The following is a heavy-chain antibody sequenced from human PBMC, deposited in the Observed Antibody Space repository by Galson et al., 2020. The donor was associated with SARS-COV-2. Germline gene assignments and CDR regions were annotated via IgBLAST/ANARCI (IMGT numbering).Heavy chain of an antibody. D-gene: IGHD3-10*01. CDR1: GFTFSHYY. Sequence: NSGGSLRLPCAASGFTFSHYYMSWIRQAPGKGLEWISYIDYAGSTIYYADSVKGRFTISRDNAKNSVYLQLNSLRAEDTAMYYCTRPFSSMVKGEEDAFDIWGQGTMVTVSS. J-gene: IGHJ3*02. V-gene: IGHV3-11*04. CDR2: IDYAGSTI. CDR3: TRPFSSMVKGEEDAFDI.